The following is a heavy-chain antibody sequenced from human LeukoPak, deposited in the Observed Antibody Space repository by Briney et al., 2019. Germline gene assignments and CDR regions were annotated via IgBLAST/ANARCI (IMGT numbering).Heavy chain of an antibody. J-gene: IGHJ4*02. D-gene: IGHD1-26*01. CDR1: GFTFSSYG. Sequence: GGSLRLSCAASGFTFSSYGMHWVRQAPGKGLEWVAVIWYDGGNKYYADSVKGRFTISRDNSKNTLYLQMNSLRAEDTAVYYCARDGSGSSLDYWGQGTLVTVSS. CDR3: ARDGSGSSLDY. CDR2: IWYDGGNK. V-gene: IGHV3-33*01.